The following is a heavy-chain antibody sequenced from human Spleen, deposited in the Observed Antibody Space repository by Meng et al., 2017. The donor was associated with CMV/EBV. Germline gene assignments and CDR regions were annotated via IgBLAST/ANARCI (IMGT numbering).Heavy chain of an antibody. D-gene: IGHD6-19*01. CDR3: AHRHTSGWYEFDY. CDR2: IYWNDDK. V-gene: IGHV2-5*01. Sequence: TFSGFSRRSIGVSVAWILQPPGRALEWLALIYWNDDKHYSPSLKSRLSISKDTSKNQVVLTMTNVDPVDTATYHCAHRHTSGWYEFDYWGPGALVTVSS. J-gene: IGHJ4*02. CDR1: GFSRRSIGVS.